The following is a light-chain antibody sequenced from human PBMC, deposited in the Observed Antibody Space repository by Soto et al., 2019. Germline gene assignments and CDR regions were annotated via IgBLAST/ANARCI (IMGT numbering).Light chain of an antibody. J-gene: IGLJ1*01. CDR1: SSNIGNNA. CDR2: YND. CDR3: AAWDDSLNDYV. V-gene: IGLV1-36*01. Sequence: QSVLTQPPSVSEAPRQRVTISCSGSSSNIGNNAVNWYQQFPGRAPKLLIYYNDLLPSGVSDRFSGSKSGTSASLAISGLQSEDEADYYCAAWDDSLNDYVFGTATKLTVL.